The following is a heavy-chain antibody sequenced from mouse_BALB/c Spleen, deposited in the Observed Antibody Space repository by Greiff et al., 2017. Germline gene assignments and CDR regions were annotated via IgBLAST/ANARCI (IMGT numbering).Heavy chain of an antibody. CDR1: GYAFSSYW. J-gene: IGHJ4*01. CDR3: AYYGTKNGDYAMDY. CDR2: IYPGDGDT. V-gene: IGHV1-80*01. Sequence: QVQLQQSGAELVRPGSSVKISCKASGYAFSSYWMNWVKQRPGQGLEWIGQIYPGDGDTNYNGKFKGKATLTADKSSSTAYMQLSSLTSEDSAVYFCAYYGTKNGDYAMDYWGQGTSVTVSS. D-gene: IGHD2-1*01.